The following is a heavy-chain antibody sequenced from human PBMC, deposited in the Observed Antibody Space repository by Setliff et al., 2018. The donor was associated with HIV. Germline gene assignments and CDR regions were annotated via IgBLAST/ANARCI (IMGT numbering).Heavy chain of an antibody. CDR2: ISGSGSST. J-gene: IGHJ4*02. D-gene: IGHD3-16*02. CDR3: AKGASLVPRRPHFCYFDY. Sequence: LRLSCTASEFTFSVYAMSWLRQAPGKGLEWVSGISGSGSSTYYADSVKGRFTISRDNSKNTLYLQMNRLRADDTAIYYCAKGASLVPRRPHFCYFDYWGQGALVTVSS. V-gene: IGHV3-23*01. CDR1: EFTFSVYA.